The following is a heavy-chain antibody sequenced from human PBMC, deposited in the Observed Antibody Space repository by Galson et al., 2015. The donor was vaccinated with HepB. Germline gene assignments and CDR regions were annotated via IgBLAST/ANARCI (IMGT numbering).Heavy chain of an antibody. Sequence: QSGAEVKKPGESLKISCKGSGYSFTNYWIGWVRQMPGKGLEWMGIIYPGDSDTRYSPSFQGQVTISADKSISTAYLQWSSLKASDSAMYYCARPGPIAAAAPGEAFDIWGQGTMVTVSS. V-gene: IGHV5-51*03. CDR1: GYSFTNYW. D-gene: IGHD6-13*01. J-gene: IGHJ3*02. CDR3: ARPGPIAAAAPGEAFDI. CDR2: IYPGDSDT.